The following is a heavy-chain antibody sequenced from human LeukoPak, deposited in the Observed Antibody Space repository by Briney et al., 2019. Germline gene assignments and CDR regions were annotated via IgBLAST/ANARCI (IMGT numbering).Heavy chain of an antibody. D-gene: IGHD5-24*01. V-gene: IGHV6-1*01. CDR2: XXXRSKWYN. J-gene: IGHJ3*01. CDR1: GDXVXXXXTA. CDR3: VRGGQGDGYSADEAFDF. Sequence: SQTLSLTCAISGDXVXXXXTACNWIRQSXXXXXXXXXXXXXRSKWYNDYAISVKSRITINPDTSKNHFSLQLNSVTAEDTAVYYCVRGGQGDGYSADEAFDFWGQGTVVTVSS.